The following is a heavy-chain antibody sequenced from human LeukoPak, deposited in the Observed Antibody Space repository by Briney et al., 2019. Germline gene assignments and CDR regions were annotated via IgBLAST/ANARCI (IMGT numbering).Heavy chain of an antibody. V-gene: IGHV5-51*01. CDR3: ARARGYSYGPPDY. D-gene: IGHD5-18*01. Sequence: GESLKISCKGSGYSFTSYWIGWVRQMPGKGLGWMGIIYPGDSDTRYSPSFQGQVTISADKSISTAYLQWSSLKASDTAVYYCARARGYSYGPPDYWGQGTLVTVSS. CDR1: GYSFTSYW. J-gene: IGHJ4*02. CDR2: IYPGDSDT.